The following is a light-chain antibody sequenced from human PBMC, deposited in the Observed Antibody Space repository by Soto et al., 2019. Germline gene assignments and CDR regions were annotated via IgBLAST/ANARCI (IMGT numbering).Light chain of an antibody. CDR1: QSAGNF. J-gene: IGKJ5*01. CDR3: QQHNHWPIT. Sequence: EIVMTQSPATLSVSPGETASLSCRASQSAGNFLAWYQQKPGQAPRLLIYYISTRATGIPARFSGSGSGTEFTLTINSLQSEDSAVYYCQQHNHWPITFGQGTRLEIK. CDR2: YIS. V-gene: IGKV3D-15*01.